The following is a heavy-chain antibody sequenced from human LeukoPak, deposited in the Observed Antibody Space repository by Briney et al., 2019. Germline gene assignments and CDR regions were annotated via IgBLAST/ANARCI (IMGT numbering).Heavy chain of an antibody. Sequence: ASETLSLTCTVSGGSISSGSCSWSWIRQPAGKGLEWIGRIYGTGTITYNPSLQSRVTMSVDTSKNEFSLKMSSVTAADTAVYYCARDKRRAAAGTGDAFDIWGQGTMVTVSS. CDR1: GGSISSGSCS. CDR2: IYGTGTI. J-gene: IGHJ3*02. V-gene: IGHV4-61*02. CDR3: ARDKRRAAAGTGDAFDI. D-gene: IGHD6-13*01.